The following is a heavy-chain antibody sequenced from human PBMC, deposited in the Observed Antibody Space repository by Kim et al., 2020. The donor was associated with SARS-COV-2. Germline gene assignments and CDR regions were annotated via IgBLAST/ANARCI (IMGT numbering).Heavy chain of an antibody. CDR1: GFTFSGYQ. Sequence: GGSLRLSCAASGFTFSGYQMNWVRQAPGKGLEWISYISIGGDTIYYADSVKGRFTISRDNAKNSVYLQMNTLRPEDTAVYFCGRGYGYDCSSTTCPGAFDHWGQGSLVTVSS. D-gene: IGHD2-2*01. CDR3: GRGYGYDCSSTTCPGAFDH. J-gene: IGHJ4*02. V-gene: IGHV3-48*03. CDR2: ISIGGDTI.